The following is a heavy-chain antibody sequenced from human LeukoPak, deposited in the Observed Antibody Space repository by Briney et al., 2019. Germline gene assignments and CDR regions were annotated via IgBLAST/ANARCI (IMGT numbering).Heavy chain of an antibody. Sequence: PSEILCFTGTVPDTAIRGSRYSWSWIRQPNGKGVEWIGRIYTSGSTNYNPSLKSRVTMSVDTSKNQFSLKLSSVTAADTAVYYCARDIVGFGELFIDPWGQGTLVTVSS. CDR3: ARDIVGFGELFIDP. CDR2: IYTSGST. D-gene: IGHD3-10*01. J-gene: IGHJ5*02. CDR1: DTAIRGSRYS. V-gene: IGHV4-61*02.